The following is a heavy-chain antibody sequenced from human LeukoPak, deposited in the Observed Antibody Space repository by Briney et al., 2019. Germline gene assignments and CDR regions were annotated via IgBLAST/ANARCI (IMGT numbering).Heavy chain of an antibody. V-gene: IGHV3-23*01. CDR1: GFTFSSYV. Sequence: PGGSLRLSCATSGFTFSSYVMNWVCLAPGKGLEWVSSISGSGGSTYYADSVRGRFTISRDNSKNTLYLQMSSLRAEDTAVYYCAKGSSSDCINFWGQGTLVTVSS. CDR2: ISGSGGST. CDR3: AKGSSSDCINF. D-gene: IGHD6-19*01. J-gene: IGHJ4*02.